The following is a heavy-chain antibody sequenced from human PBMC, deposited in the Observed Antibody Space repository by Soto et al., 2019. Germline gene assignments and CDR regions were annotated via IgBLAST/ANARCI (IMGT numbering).Heavy chain of an antibody. CDR3: ARDEGRGYRYVLDY. J-gene: IGHJ4*02. CDR2: IWYNGGDE. CDR1: GFSFKSYG. D-gene: IGHD3-16*02. Sequence: QVHLVESGGGVVQPGRSLRLSCVASGFSFKSYGMHWVRQAPGKGLEWVAVIWYNGGDENYADSVKGRFTISRDNSKNTLYLQMKSLRVEDTAIYYCARDEGRGYRYVLDYWGQGTLVTVSS. V-gene: IGHV3-33*01.